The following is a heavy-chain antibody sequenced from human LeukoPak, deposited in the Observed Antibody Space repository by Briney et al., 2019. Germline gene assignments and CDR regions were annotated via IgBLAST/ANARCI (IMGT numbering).Heavy chain of an antibody. CDR3: ARAGDKGDY. Sequence: GGSLRLSCAASGFTFSSYWMSWVRQAPGKGLAWVANIKQDGSEKSYVDSVKGRFTISRDNAKNSLYLQMNSLRAEDTALYYCARAGDKGDYWGQGTLVTVSS. D-gene: IGHD4-23*01. J-gene: IGHJ4*02. V-gene: IGHV3-7*01. CDR1: GFTFSSYW. CDR2: IKQDGSEK.